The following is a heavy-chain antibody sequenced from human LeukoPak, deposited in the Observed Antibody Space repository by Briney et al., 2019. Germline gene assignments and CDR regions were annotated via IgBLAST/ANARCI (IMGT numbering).Heavy chain of an antibody. CDR2: VYYTGGT. V-gene: IGHV4-34*01. CDR3: ARWYYDFWSGHENNWFDP. CDR1: GGSFSGYY. J-gene: IGHJ5*02. Sequence: SETLSLTCAVYGGSFSGYYWSWIRQPPGKGLDWIGSVYYTGGTYYNPSLMSRVTISIDTSKNQFSLKLSSVTAADTAVYYCARWYYDFWSGHENNWFDPWGQGTLVTVSS. D-gene: IGHD3-3*01.